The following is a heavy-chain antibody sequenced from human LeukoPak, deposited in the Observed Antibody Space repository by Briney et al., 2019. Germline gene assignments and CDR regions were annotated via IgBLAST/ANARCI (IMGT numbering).Heavy chain of an antibody. J-gene: IGHJ4*02. CDR3: ARGVHYFDY. V-gene: IGHV3-7*01. CDR1: GVTFSSSR. Sequence: AGSLRLSCAASGVTFSSSRMSWVRQAPGKGLEWVANINHDGSEKYYVDSVKGRFTISRDNAKNSLYLQMISLGAEDAAVYYCARGVHYFDYGGQGTLATVSS. CDR2: INHDGSEK.